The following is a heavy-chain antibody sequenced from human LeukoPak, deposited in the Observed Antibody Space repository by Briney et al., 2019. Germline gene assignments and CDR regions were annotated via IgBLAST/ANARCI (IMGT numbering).Heavy chain of an antibody. J-gene: IGHJ4*02. CDR1: GFSFSSYW. CDR2: INSDENSI. CDR3: VRGAPLDF. V-gene: IGHV3-74*03. Sequence: GGSLRLSCAASGFSFSSYWMHWARQAPGKGLMWVSRINSDENSISYADSVKGRFSISRDNANDRLYLQMNSLRPEDTAVYYCVRGAPLDFWGQGIPVTVSS.